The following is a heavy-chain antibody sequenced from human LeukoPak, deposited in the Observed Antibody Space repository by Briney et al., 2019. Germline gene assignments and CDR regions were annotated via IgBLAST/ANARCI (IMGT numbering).Heavy chain of an antibody. Sequence: PSETLSLTCTVSGYSISSGFYWGWIRQPPGKGLGCIGSIYHSGSTYYNPSLKSRVTISVDTSKNQFSLNLSSVTAADTAMYYCARLAGRTTYYYDSSGYFDYWGQGTLVTVSS. CDR1: GYSISSGFY. CDR3: ARLAGRTTYYYDSSGYFDY. J-gene: IGHJ4*02. CDR2: IYHSGST. V-gene: IGHV4-38-2*02. D-gene: IGHD3-22*01.